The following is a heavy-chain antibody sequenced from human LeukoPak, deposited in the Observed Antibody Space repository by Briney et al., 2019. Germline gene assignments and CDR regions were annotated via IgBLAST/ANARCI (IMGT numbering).Heavy chain of an antibody. V-gene: IGHV3-21*01. CDR3: ARDNYYDRPYYFDY. D-gene: IGHD3-22*01. Sequence: GGSLRLSCAASGFTFGSYSMNWVRQAPGKGLEWVSSISSSSSYIYYADSVKGRFTISRDNAKNSLYLQMSSLRAEDTAVYYCARDNYYDRPYYFDYWGQGTLVTVSS. J-gene: IGHJ4*02. CDR1: GFTFGSYS. CDR2: ISSSSSYI.